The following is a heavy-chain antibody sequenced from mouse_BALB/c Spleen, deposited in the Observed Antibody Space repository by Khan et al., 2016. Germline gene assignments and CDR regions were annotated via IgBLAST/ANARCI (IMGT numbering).Heavy chain of an antibody. CDR1: GISLTNFG. J-gene: IGHJ3*01. Sequence: VQLKESGPGLVALSQSLSITCTVPGISLTNFGVHWIRQPPGKGLEWLGVIWPGGSTDYTSALMSRRSITKYVAQNQVFVKMISLKTDYAAMYYFARADQDDNAWFASWGQGTLVIVSA. V-gene: IGHV2-9*02. CDR2: IWPGGST. D-gene: IGHD6-1*01. CDR3: ARADQDDNAWFAS.